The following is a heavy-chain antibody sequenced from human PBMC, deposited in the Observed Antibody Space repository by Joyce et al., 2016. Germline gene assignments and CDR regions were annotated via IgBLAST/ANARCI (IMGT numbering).Heavy chain of an antibody. D-gene: IGHD7-27*01. CDR3: ARNKYGTGDFDF. CDR1: GYTFTNFD. Sequence: QVQLVQSGAEVKKPGASVKVSCKASGYTFTNFDINWVRQAPGQGLEWLGWRTTNSGNTGYAQNFQGRVTMTRDTSISTAYMELSSLRAEDTAVYFCARNKYGTGDFDFWGQGTPVTVSS. J-gene: IGHJ4*02. CDR2: RTTNSGNT. V-gene: IGHV1-8*01.